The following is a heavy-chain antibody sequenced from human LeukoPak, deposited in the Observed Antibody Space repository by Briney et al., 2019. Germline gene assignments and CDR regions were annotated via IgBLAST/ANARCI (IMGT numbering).Heavy chain of an antibody. CDR3: ARDRNDYGDSYYFDY. CDR2: ISAYNGNT. V-gene: IGHV1-18*01. Sequence: ASVKVSCKASGHTFTSYGISWVRQAPGQGLEWMGWISAYNGNTNYAQKLQGRVTMTTDTSTSTAYMELRSLRSDDTAVYYCARDRNDYGDSYYFDYWGQGTLVTVSS. J-gene: IGHJ4*02. CDR1: GHTFTSYG. D-gene: IGHD4-17*01.